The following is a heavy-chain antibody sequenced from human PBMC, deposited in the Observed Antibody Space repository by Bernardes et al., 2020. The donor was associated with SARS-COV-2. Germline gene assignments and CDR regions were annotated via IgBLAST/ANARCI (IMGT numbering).Heavy chain of an antibody. D-gene: IGHD4-17*01. J-gene: IGHJ4*02. Sequence: SETLSLTCAVYGGSFSGYYLTWIRQSPGKGLEWIGEINHSGSANYNPSLKSRVTISDDTSKNQFSLKLTSVTAADTAVYYCAIGLDYAFNYWGQGALVTVCS. V-gene: IGHV4-34*01. CDR3: AIGLDYAFNY. CDR2: INHSGSA. CDR1: GGSFSGYY.